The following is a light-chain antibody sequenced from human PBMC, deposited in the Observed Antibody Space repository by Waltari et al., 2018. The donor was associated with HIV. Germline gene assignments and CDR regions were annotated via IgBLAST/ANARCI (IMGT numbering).Light chain of an antibody. V-gene: IGLV1-40*01. J-gene: IGLJ2*01. Sequence: QSVLTQPPSVSGAPGQRVTISCTGSSSNIGAGFGVHWYQQLPGTAPKLLIYGDSNLPSGVPDRFSGSKSGTSASLAITGLQSEDEADYYCQSYDSSLSTAVVFGGGTKLTVL. CDR1: SSNIGAGFG. CDR2: GDS. CDR3: QSYDSSLSTAVV.